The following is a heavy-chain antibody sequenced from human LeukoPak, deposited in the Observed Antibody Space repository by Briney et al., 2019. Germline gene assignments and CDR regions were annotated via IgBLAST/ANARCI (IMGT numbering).Heavy chain of an antibody. J-gene: IGHJ4*02. Sequence: SETLCLTCAVYGGSFSGYYWSWIRQPPGKGLEWIGEINHSGSTKYNAALKSRVTISVDTSKNQFSLKLSSVTAADTAVYYCARGLSGSSSWYVYWGQGTLVTVSS. CDR1: GGSFSGYY. V-gene: IGHV4-34*01. CDR2: INHSGST. D-gene: IGHD6-13*01. CDR3: ARGLSGSSSWYVY.